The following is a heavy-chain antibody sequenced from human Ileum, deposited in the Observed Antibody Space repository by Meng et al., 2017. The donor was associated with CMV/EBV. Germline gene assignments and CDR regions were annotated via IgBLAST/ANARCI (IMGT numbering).Heavy chain of an antibody. CDR3: ARGGGLPYYYDSSGYYPFFDY. CDR1: GGYY. CDR2: IYYSGST. V-gene: IGHV4-31*02. Sequence: GGYYWSWIRQHPGKGLEWIGYIYYSGSTYYNPSLKSRVIIPVDTSKDQFSLKLSSVTAADTAVYYCARGGGLPYYYDSSGYYPFFDYWGQGTLVTVSS. D-gene: IGHD3-22*01. J-gene: IGHJ4*02.